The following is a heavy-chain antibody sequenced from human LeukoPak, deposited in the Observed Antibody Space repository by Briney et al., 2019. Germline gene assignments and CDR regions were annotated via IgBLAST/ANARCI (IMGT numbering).Heavy chain of an antibody. CDR3: AKDRVGDVDY. Sequence: GGSLRLSCAASGFTFSSYGMHWVRQAPSKGLEWVAVISYDGSNKYYADSVKGRFTISRDNSKNTLYLQMNSLRAEDTAVYYCAKDRVGDVDYWGQGTLVTVSS. CDR2: ISYDGSNK. J-gene: IGHJ4*02. D-gene: IGHD3-10*01. V-gene: IGHV3-30*18. CDR1: GFTFSSYG.